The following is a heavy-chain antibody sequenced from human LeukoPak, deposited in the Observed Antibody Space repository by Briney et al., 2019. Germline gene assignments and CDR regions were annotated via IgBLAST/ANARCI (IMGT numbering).Heavy chain of an antibody. D-gene: IGHD6-19*01. CDR2: MNPNSGNT. J-gene: IGHJ5*02. V-gene: IGHV1-8*01. Sequence: GASVKVSCKASGYTFTSYDINRVRQATGQGLEWMGWMNPNSGNTGYAQKFQGRVTMTRNTSISTAYMELSSLRSEDTAVYYCARVGVAGTKFDPWGQGTLVTVSS. CDR3: ARVGVAGTKFDP. CDR1: GYTFTSYD.